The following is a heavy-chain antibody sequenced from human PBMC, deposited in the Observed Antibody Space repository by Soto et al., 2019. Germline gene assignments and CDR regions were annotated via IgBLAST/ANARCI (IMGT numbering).Heavy chain of an antibody. CDR1: GGSISSGDYY. V-gene: IGHV4-31*03. Sequence: SETLSLTCTVSGGSISSGDYYWSWIRQHPGKGLEWIGYIYYGGSTYYNPSLKSRVTISVDTSRNHLSLRLSSLTAADTAVYYCARGPRGSGSPIDYWGQGTLVTVSS. CDR3: ARGPRGSGSPIDY. D-gene: IGHD3-10*01. J-gene: IGHJ4*02. CDR2: IYYGGST.